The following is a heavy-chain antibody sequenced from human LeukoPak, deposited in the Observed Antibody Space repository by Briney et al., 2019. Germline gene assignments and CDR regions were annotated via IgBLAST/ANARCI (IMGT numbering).Heavy chain of an antibody. Sequence: GGSLRLSCAASGFTFSSYGMHWVRQAPGKGLEWVAVIWYDGSNKYYADSVKGRFTISRDNSKNTLYLQMNSLRAEDTAVYYCARVRGSSWYNFDYWGQGTLVTVSS. CDR2: IWYDGSNK. CDR1: GFTFSSYG. D-gene: IGHD6-13*01. V-gene: IGHV3-33*01. J-gene: IGHJ4*02. CDR3: ARVRGSSWYNFDY.